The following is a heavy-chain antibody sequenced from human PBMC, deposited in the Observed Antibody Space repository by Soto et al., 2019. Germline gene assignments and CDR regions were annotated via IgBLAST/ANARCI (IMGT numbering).Heavy chain of an antibody. CDR1: GFTFSSYA. CDR3: AKDRTNLYCSSTSCYFPNDAFDI. CDR2: ISGSGGST. D-gene: IGHD2-2*01. V-gene: IGHV3-23*01. Sequence: TGGSLRLSCAASGFTFSSYAMSWVRQAPGKGLEWVSAISGSGGSTYYADSVKGRFTISRDNSKNTLYLQMNSLRAEDTAVYYCAKDRTNLYCSSTSCYFPNDAFDIWGQGTMVTVSS. J-gene: IGHJ3*02.